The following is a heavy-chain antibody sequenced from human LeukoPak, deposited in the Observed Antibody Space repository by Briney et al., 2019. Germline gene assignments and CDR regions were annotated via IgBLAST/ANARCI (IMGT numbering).Heavy chain of an antibody. CDR1: GFTFSSYA. CDR3: AEEKDSSSWYAYYGMDV. Sequence: PGGSLRLSCAASGFTFSSYAMSWVRQAPGKGLEWVSAISGSGGSTYYADSVKGRFTISRDNSKNTLYLQMNSLRAEDTAVYYCAEEKDSSSWYAYYGMDVWGQGTTVTVSS. D-gene: IGHD6-13*01. J-gene: IGHJ6*02. CDR2: ISGSGGST. V-gene: IGHV3-23*01.